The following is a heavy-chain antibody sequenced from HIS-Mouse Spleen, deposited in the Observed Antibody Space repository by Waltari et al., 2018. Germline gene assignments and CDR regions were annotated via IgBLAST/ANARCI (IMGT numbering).Heavy chain of an antibody. CDR3: AREIPYSSSWYDWYFDL. V-gene: IGHV4-39*07. CDR2: IYYSGST. Sequence: QLQLQESGPGLVKPSETLSLTCTVPGGSLGSIRYYWGWVRQPPGKGLEWIGSIYYSGSTYYNPSLKSRVTISVDTSKNQFSLKLSSVTAADTAVYYCAREIPYSSSWYDWYFDLWGRGTLVTVSS. D-gene: IGHD6-13*01. J-gene: IGHJ2*01. CDR1: GGSLGSIRYY.